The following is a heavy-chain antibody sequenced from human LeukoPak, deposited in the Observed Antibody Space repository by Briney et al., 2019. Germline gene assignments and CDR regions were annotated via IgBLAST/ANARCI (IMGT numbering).Heavy chain of an antibody. CDR1: VYSVTISY. CDR2: IHTNNGGT. J-gene: IGHJ4*02. V-gene: IGHV1-2*02. Sequence: ASVTVSFTSSVYSVTISYMHWVRQAQGPGLEWMGWIHTNNGGTNYAQNLQGRVTMTRDTSITTAYMEVSSLTSADTAVYYCARGGRYFGNTTCLHWGQGALVTVAS. CDR3: ARGGRYFGNTTCLH. D-gene: IGHD3-9*01.